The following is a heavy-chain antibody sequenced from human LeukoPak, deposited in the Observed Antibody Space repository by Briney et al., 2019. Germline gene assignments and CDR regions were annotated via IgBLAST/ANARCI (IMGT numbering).Heavy chain of an antibody. CDR2: INPSGGST. D-gene: IGHD3-10*01. CDR3: ASGSGSYSDPYYYYYMDV. Sequence: GASVKVSCKASGYTFTSYYMHWVRQAPGQGLELMGIINPSGGSTSYAQKFQGRVTMTRDTSTSTVYMELSSLRSEDTAVYYCASGSGSYSDPYYYYYMDVWGKGTTVTVSS. CDR1: GYTFTSYY. V-gene: IGHV1-46*03. J-gene: IGHJ6*03.